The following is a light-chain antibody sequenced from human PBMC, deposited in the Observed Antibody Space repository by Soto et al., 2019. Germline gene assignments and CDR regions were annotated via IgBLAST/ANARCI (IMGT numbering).Light chain of an antibody. CDR2: AGS. V-gene: IGKV1-39*01. CDR1: QNIRAF. CDR3: QQSYSPPLT. Sequence: EIRMNLSLSSLSAYIRDRVTIACRASQNIRAFLNWYQQKPGKAPNLLIYAGSNLQSGVPSRFSGSGSGTEFTLTISSLLPEDSATYYCQQSYSPPLTFGGRSNVDIK. J-gene: IGKJ4*01.